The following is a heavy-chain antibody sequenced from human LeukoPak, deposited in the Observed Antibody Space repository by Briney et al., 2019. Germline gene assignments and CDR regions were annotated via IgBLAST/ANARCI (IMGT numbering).Heavy chain of an antibody. V-gene: IGHV5-51*01. CDR2: IYPGDSDT. J-gene: IGHJ3*02. D-gene: IGHD2-21*02. CDR1: GYSFTIYW. Sequence: GESLVISCKGFGYSFTIYWIGWVCQMPGKGLEWMGIIYPGDSDTRYRPAFQGQVTISADKSISTAYLQWSSLKASDTAMYYCARRCGGDCFDAFDIWGQGTMVIVSS. CDR3: ARRCGGDCFDAFDI.